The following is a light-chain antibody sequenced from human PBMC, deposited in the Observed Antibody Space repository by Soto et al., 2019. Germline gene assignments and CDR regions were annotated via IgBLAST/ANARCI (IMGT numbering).Light chain of an antibody. CDR2: AAS. J-gene: IGKJ5*01. V-gene: IGKV1-8*01. CDR1: QGISSY. CDR3: QQSYSSSPIT. Sequence: AIRMTQSPSSFSASTGDRVTITCRASQGISSYLVWYQQKPGKAPKLLIYAASSLQSGVPSRFSGSGSGTDFTLTIDSLRPEDFASYYCQQSYSSSPITFGPGTRLEIK.